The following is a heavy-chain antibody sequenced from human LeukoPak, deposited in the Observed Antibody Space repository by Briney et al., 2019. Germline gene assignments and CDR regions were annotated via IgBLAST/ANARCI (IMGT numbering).Heavy chain of an antibody. CDR2: IYYSGST. D-gene: IGHD3-9*01. CDR1: GGSISSSSYY. V-gene: IGHV4-39*01. J-gene: IGHJ4*02. CDR3: ATSRGYDILTGYYHDLYYFDY. Sequence: SETLSLTCTVSGGSISSSSYYWGWIRQPPGKGLEWIGSIYYSGSTYYNPPLKSRVTISVDTSKNQFSLKLSSVTAADTAVYYCATSRGYDILTGYYHDLYYFDYWGQGTLVTVSS.